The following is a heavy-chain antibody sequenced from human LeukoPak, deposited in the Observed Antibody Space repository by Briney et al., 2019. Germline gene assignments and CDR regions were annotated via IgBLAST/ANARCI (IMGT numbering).Heavy chain of an antibody. CDR3: ARMGYGDYPIDY. J-gene: IGHJ4*02. CDR2: ISSLSGTI. CDR1: GFTFSNYG. Sequence: GGSLRLSCAASGFTFSNYGMNWVRQGPGKGLEWVSYISSLSGTIYYADSVKGRFTISRDNAKNSLYLQMDSLRAEDTAVYYCARMGYGDYPIDYWGQGTLVTVSS. D-gene: IGHD4-17*01. V-gene: IGHV3-48*01.